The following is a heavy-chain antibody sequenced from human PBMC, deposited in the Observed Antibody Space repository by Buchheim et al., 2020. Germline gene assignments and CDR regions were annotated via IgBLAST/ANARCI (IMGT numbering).Heavy chain of an antibody. V-gene: IGHV3-48*03. CDR2: ISGSGTTI. CDR1: GFTFTNFD. D-gene: IGHD3-16*01. Sequence: EVQLVESGGGLVQPGGSLRLSCAASGFTFTNFDMKWVRQAPGKGLEWISYISGSGTTIYYADSVKGRFTISGDNATTSLYLQMNSLRAEDTAVYYCARGTYNYAFWGQGTL. J-gene: IGHJ4*02. CDR3: ARGTYNYAF.